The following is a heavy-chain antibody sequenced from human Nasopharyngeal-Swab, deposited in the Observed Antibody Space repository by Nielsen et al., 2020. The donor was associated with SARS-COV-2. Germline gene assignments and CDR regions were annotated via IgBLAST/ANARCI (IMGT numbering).Heavy chain of an antibody. CDR2: VSYDGRHK. D-gene: IGHD3-10*01. CDR3: AKSLRGVSLSFGYYYGLDV. Sequence: WIRQPPGKGLVWVAVVSYDGRHKSYADSVKGRFTVSRGNSKNTMYLQMSSLRAEDTAIYYCAKSLRGVSLSFGYYYGLDVWGQGTTVTVSS. V-gene: IGHV3-30*18. J-gene: IGHJ6*02.